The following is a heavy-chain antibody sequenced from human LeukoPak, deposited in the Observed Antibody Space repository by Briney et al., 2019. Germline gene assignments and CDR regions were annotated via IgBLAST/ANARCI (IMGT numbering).Heavy chain of an antibody. CDR1: GGSISSYY. Sequence: SETLSLTCTVSGGSISSYYWSWIRQPAGKGLEWIGRIYTSGSTNYNPSLKSRVTISVDTSKNHFSLKLSSVTAADTAVYYCARDFRGGYDFWSGYYTPYYFDYWGQGTLVTVSP. CDR2: IYTSGST. J-gene: IGHJ4*02. CDR3: ARDFRGGYDFWSGYYTPYYFDY. D-gene: IGHD3-3*01. V-gene: IGHV4-4*07.